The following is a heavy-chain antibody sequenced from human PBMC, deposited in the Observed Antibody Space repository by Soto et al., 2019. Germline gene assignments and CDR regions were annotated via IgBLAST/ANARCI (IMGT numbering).Heavy chain of an antibody. CDR1: GGSINNYY. J-gene: IGHJ5*02. CDR3: ARYSPPKKSYDSNPGWFDP. D-gene: IGHD3-22*01. Sequence: QVQLQESGPGLVKPSETLSLTCTVSGGSINNYYWTWIRQSPGRGLEWIGYVYYTGSTNYNPSLKSRVTMSLDTSRNQFSLSMSSVTAADTAIYFCARYSPPKKSYDSNPGWFDPGGQGTLVAVSS. V-gene: IGHV4-59*01. CDR2: VYYTGST.